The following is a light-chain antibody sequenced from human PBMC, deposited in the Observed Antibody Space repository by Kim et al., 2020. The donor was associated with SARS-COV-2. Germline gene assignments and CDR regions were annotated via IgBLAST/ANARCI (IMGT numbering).Light chain of an antibody. CDR2: GAS. J-gene: IGKJ1*01. CDR3: QYYGGSSWT. V-gene: IGKV3-20*01. Sequence: SPGERATLSCMASQSVSSRYLGWYQHKRGQAPRLLISGASGRASGVPDRVSGSGSGTDFILTISRLEPEDFAVYYCQYYGGSSWTFGQGTKVDIK. CDR1: QSVSSRY.